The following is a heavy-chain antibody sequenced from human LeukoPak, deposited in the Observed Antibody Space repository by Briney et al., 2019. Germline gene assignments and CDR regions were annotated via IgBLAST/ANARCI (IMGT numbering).Heavy chain of an antibody. Sequence: TLSLTCTVSGGSISSGSYYWSWIRQPAGKGLEWIGRIYTSGSTNYNPSLKSQVTISVDTSKNQFSLKLSSVTAADTAVYYCARDVASHSNDAFDIWGQGTMVTVSS. V-gene: IGHV4-61*02. D-gene: IGHD2-2*01. CDR2: IYTSGST. CDR1: GGSISSGSYY. J-gene: IGHJ3*02. CDR3: ARDVASHSNDAFDI.